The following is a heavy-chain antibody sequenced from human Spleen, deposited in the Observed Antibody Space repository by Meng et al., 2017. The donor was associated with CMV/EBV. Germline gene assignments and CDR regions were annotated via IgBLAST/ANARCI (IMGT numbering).Heavy chain of an antibody. D-gene: IGHD1-26*01. Sequence: SLRLSCAASGFTFDDYAMHWVRQAPGKGLEWVSGISWNSGSIGYADSVKGRFTISRDNDKNSLYLQMNSLRAGDTAVYYCTRVRLGSFFDYWGRGTLVTVSS. CDR1: GFTFDDYA. CDR3: TRVRLGSFFDY. J-gene: IGHJ4*02. CDR2: ISWNSGSI. V-gene: IGHV3-9*01.